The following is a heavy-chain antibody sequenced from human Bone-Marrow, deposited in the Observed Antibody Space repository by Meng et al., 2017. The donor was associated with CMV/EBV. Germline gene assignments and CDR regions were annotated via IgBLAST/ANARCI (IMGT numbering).Heavy chain of an antibody. CDR1: GFIFSSYA. J-gene: IGHJ4*02. Sequence: GGSLRLSCAASGFIFSSYAMSWVRQAPGKGLEWVSVIYSDGSGTYYADSVKGRFTISRDNSKNTLYLQMNSLRAEDTAVYYCANLAAAGHAYWGQGTLVTFSS. D-gene: IGHD6-13*01. CDR3: ANLAAAGHAY. V-gene: IGHV3-23*03. CDR2: IYSDGSGT.